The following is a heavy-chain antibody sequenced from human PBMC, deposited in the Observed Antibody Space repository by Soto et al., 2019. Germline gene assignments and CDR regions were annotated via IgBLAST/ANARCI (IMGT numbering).Heavy chain of an antibody. V-gene: IGHV3-48*02. CDR2: ITSDTNTI. CDR3: ARSVEGHFDY. D-gene: IGHD6-19*01. J-gene: IGHJ4*01. CDR1: GFPFSIYS. Sequence: GGSLRLSCAASGFPFSIYSMNWVRQAPGKGLEWSSYITSDTNTIKYADSVKGRFTISRDNAKNLVYLQMNSLRDEDTAVYFCARSVEGHFDY.